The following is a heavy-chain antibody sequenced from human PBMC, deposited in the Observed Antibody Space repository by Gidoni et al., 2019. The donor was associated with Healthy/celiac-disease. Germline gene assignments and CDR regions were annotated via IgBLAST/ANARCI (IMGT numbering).Heavy chain of an antibody. D-gene: IGHD6-6*01. Sequence: QVQLVQSGAEVKKPGASVKVSCQASGYTVTGYYMHWVRQAPGQGLEWRGWINPNSGGTNYAQKFQGRVTMTRDTSISTAYMELSRLRSDDTAVYYCARAWVGRSIAAPAGYWGQGTLVTVSS. CDR2: INPNSGGT. V-gene: IGHV1-2*02. CDR1: GYTVTGYY. CDR3: ARAWVGRSIAAPAGY. J-gene: IGHJ4*02.